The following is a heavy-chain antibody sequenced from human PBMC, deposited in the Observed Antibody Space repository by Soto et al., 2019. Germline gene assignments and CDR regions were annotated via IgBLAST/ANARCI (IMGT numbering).Heavy chain of an antibody. CDR1: GYTFTSYD. D-gene: IGHD3-16*01. CDR3: ARGLRVMITLGGVTAFNY. CDR2: MNPNSGNT. Sequence: ASVNVSCKASGYTFTSYDINWVRQATGQGLEWMGWMNPNSGNTGYAQKFQGRVTMTRNTSISTAYMELSSPRSEDTAVYYCARGLRVMITLGGVTAFNYWGQGTLVT. V-gene: IGHV1-8*01. J-gene: IGHJ4*02.